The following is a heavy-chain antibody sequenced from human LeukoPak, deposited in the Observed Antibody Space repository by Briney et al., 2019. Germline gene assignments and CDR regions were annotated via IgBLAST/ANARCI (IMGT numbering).Heavy chain of an antibody. Sequence: GASLKVSCKASGYTSTSYYMHWVRHAPGQGLEWMGIINPRGGSTSYAQKFQGRVTMTRDTSTSTVYMELSSLRSEDTAVYYCARDYGFSSGWSYFDYWGQGTLVTVSS. J-gene: IGHJ4*02. CDR3: ARDYGFSSGWSYFDY. V-gene: IGHV1-46*01. CDR2: INPRGGST. CDR1: GYTSTSYY. D-gene: IGHD6-19*01.